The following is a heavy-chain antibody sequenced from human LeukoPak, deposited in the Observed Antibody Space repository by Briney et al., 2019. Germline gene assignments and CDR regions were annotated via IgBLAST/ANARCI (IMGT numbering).Heavy chain of an antibody. D-gene: IGHD3-22*01. CDR2: ISTSGGSS. CDR3: AIMHPYYDGSGYWVQ. V-gene: IGHV3-23*01. J-gene: IGHJ4*02. CDR1: GFTFSSYA. Sequence: GGSLRPSCAASGFTFSSYAMSWVRQAPGKGLEWVSGISTSGGSSSYADSVKGRFTISRDNPRNTLYMQMNSLRAEDTALYYCAIMHPYYDGSGYWVQWGQGTLVTVSS.